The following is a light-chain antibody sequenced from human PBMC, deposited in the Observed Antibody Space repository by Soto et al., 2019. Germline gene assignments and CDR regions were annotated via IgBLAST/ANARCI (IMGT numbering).Light chain of an antibody. V-gene: IGKV3-11*01. Sequence: EIVLTPSPATLSLSPVERATLSCRASQSVSSYLAWYQQKPGQAPRLLIYDASNRATGIPARFSGSGSGTDFTLTISSLEPEDFAVYYCQQRSNWITFGQGTRLEIK. CDR2: DAS. J-gene: IGKJ5*01. CDR3: QQRSNWIT. CDR1: QSVSSY.